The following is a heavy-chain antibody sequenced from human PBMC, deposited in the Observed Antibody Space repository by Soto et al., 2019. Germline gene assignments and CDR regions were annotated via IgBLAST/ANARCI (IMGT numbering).Heavy chain of an antibody. CDR2: IGTAGDT. CDR1: GFTFSSYD. CDR3: ARAIAGTYYYYYYGMDV. D-gene: IGHD6-13*01. V-gene: IGHV3-13*01. J-gene: IGHJ6*02. Sequence: GGSLRLSCAASGFTFSSYDMHWVRQATGKGLEWVSAIGTAGDTYYPGSVKGRFTISRENAKNSLYLQMNSLRAEDTAVYYCARAIAGTYYYYYYGMDVWGQGTTVTVSS.